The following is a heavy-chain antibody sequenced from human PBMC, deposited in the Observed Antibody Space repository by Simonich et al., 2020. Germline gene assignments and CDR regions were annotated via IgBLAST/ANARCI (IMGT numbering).Heavy chain of an antibody. D-gene: IGHD2-21*01. CDR1: GYTFTGYY. CDR2: VNPNSGGK. CDR3: ARNGLVGILKAFDI. V-gene: IGHV1-2*02. J-gene: IGHJ3*02. Sequence: QVQLVQSGAEVKKPGASVKVSCKASGYTFTGYYWHWVRQAPGQGLEWMGWVNPNSGGKNYAQKFQGRVTMTRDTSISTAYMELSRLRSDDTAVYYCARNGLVGILKAFDIWGQGTMVTVSS.